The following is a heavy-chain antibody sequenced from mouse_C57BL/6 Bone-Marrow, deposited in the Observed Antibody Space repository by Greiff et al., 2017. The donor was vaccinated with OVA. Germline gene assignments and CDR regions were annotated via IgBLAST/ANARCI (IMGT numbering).Heavy chain of an antibody. J-gene: IGHJ4*01. CDR3: ARGPTVVAHYYAMDY. V-gene: IGHV1-69*01. D-gene: IGHD1-1*01. CDR1: GYTFTSYW. Sequence: QVQLKQSGAELVMPGASVKLSCKASGYTFTSYWMHWVKQRPGQGLEWIGEIDPSDSYTNYNQKFKGKSTLTVDKSSSTAYMQLSSLTSEDSAVYYCARGPTVVAHYYAMDYWGQGTSVTVSS. CDR2: IDPSDSYT.